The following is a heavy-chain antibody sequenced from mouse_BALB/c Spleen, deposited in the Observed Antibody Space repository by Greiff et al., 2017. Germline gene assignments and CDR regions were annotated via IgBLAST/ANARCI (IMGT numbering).Heavy chain of an antibody. CDR2: ISSGGSYT. Sequence: EVQGVESGGGLVKLGGSLKLSCAASGFTFSSYTMSWVRQTPEKRLEWVATISSGGSYTYYPDSVKGRFTISRDNAKNTLYLQMSSLKSEDTAMYYCTRDDYAYFDYWGQGTTLTVSS. CDR1: GFTFSSYT. V-gene: IGHV5-6-4*01. CDR3: TRDDYAYFDY. D-gene: IGHD2-4*01. J-gene: IGHJ2*01.